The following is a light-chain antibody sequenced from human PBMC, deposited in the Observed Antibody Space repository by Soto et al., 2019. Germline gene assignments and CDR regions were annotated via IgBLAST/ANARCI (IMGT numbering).Light chain of an antibody. Sequence: DIQMTQSPSSLSASVGDSVTFTCRPSQTISSHLNWYQQKPGKAPKLLIYAVSSLQSGVPSRFRGSGSRTEFTLTISNLQPEDFGTYNCQQSYSSPYNSPYTFGQGTKLEIK. CDR2: AVS. V-gene: IGKV1-39*01. J-gene: IGKJ2*01. CDR3: QQSYSSPYNSPYT. CDR1: QTISSH.